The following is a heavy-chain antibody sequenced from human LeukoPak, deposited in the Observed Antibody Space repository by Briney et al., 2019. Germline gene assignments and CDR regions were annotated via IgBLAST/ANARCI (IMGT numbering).Heavy chain of an antibody. Sequence: PSETLSLTCAVYGGSFSGYYWSWLRQPPGKGLEWIGEINHSGSTNYNPSLKSRVTISVDTSKNQFSLKLSSVTAADTAVYYCARQPYSSGWRYYYYYYMDVWGKGTTVTISS. J-gene: IGHJ6*03. CDR1: GGSFSGYY. CDR3: ARQPYSSGWRYYYYYYMDV. V-gene: IGHV4-34*01. CDR2: INHSGST. D-gene: IGHD6-19*01.